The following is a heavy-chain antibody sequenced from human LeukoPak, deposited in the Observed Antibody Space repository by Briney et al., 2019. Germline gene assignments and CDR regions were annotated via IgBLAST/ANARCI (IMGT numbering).Heavy chain of an antibody. Sequence: PSETLSLTCTVSGGSISSSSYYWGWIRQPPGKGLEWIGSIYYSGSTYYNPSLKSRVTISVDTSKNQFSLKLSSVTAADTAVYYCARSRHDSSGYYYGNYYYYMDVWGKGTTVTISS. J-gene: IGHJ6*03. CDR2: IYYSGST. CDR3: ARSRHDSSGYYYGNYYYYMDV. V-gene: IGHV4-39*01. CDR1: GGSISSSSYY. D-gene: IGHD3-22*01.